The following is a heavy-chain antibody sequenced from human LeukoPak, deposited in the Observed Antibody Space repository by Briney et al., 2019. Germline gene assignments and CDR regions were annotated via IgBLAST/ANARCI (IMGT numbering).Heavy chain of an antibody. V-gene: IGHV1-24*01. Sequence: ASVKVSCKASGGTFSSYAISWVRQAPGQGLEWMGGFDPEDGETIYAQKFQGRVTMTEDTSTDTAYMELSSLRSEDTAVYYCATGPQTYYYGSGSYYATDYWGQGTLVTVSS. CDR1: GGTFSSYA. J-gene: IGHJ4*02. D-gene: IGHD3-10*01. CDR2: FDPEDGET. CDR3: ATGPQTYYYGSGSYYATDY.